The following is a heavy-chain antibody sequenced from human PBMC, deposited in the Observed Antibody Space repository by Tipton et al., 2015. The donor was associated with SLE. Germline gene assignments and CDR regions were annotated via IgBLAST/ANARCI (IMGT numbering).Heavy chain of an antibody. CDR1: GGSIKSGPHS. J-gene: IGHJ3*02. CDR2: IHSSGST. V-gene: IGHV4-61*01. CDR3: ARVRGGWANDASDI. Sequence: TLSLTCTVSGGSIKSGPHSWSWIRQPPGKGLEWIAYIHSSGSTNYNPSLKSRVTISADTSKNQFSLKVSSVTAADTATYYCARVRGGWANDASDIWGQGTMVTVSS. D-gene: IGHD6-19*01.